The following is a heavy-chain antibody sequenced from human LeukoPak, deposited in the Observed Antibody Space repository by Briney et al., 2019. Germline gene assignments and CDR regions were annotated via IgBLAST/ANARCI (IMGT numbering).Heavy chain of an antibody. V-gene: IGHV3-23*01. CDR3: AKDMVYASYYFDY. CDR2: ISGSGGST. D-gene: IGHD2-8*01. J-gene: IGHJ4*02. Sequence: PGGSLRLSCAASGFTFGSYAMSWVRQAPGKGLEWVSAISGSGGSTYYADSVKGRFTISRDNSKNTLYLQMNSLRAEDTAVYYCAKDMVYASYYFDYWGQGTLVTVSS. CDR1: GFTFGSYA.